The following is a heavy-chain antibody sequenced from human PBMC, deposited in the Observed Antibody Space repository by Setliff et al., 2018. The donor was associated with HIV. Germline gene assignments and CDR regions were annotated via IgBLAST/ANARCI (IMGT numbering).Heavy chain of an antibody. J-gene: IGHJ2*01. Sequence: ASVKVSCKASGYIFTGHYMHWVRQAPGQGLEWMGWINPNSGGTNYAQKFQGRVTMTRDTSISTAYMELSRLKSDDTAVYYCARETLREDGDYGYFDLWGRGTLVTVSS. CDR1: GYIFTGHY. D-gene: IGHD4-17*01. CDR3: ARETLREDGDYGYFDL. CDR2: INPNSGGT. V-gene: IGHV1-2*02.